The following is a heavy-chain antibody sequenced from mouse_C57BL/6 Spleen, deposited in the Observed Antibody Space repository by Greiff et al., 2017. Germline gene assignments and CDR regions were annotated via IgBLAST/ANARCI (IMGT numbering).Heavy chain of an antibody. Sequence: VQLQQSGTVLVRPGASVKMSCKTSGYTFTSYWMHWVKQRPGQGLEWIGSIYPGNSDTSYNQKFKGQAKLTAVTSASTAYMDLSSLANEVSAVYYCTKQGYYGSVYYGCWGQGTTLTVST. CDR2: IYPGNSDT. CDR3: TKQGYYGSVYYGC. J-gene: IGHJ2*01. CDR1: GYTFTSYW. D-gene: IGHD1-1*01. V-gene: IGHV1-5*01.